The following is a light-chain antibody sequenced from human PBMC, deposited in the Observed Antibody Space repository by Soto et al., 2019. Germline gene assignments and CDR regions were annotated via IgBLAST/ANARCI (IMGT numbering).Light chain of an antibody. CDR2: WAS. CDR3: QQYFTTPPT. CDR1: QTVLYRSTNKNY. J-gene: IGKJ1*01. V-gene: IGKV4-1*01. Sequence: DIVMTQSPDSLAVSLGERATINCKSTQTVLYRSTNKNYLAWYQQKPGQPPKLLIYWASTRESGVPDRFSGSGSGTDFTLTISSLQAEDVAVYYCQQYFTTPPTFGQGTKVEIK.